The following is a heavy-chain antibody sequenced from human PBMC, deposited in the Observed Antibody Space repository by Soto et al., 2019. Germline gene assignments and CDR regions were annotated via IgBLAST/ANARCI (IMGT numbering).Heavy chain of an antibody. J-gene: IGHJ3*02. CDR2: ISSSSSYI. CDR1: GFTFRSYS. Sequence: EVQLVESGGGLVKPGGSLRLSCAASGFTFRSYSMNWVRQAPGKGLEWVSSISSSSSYIYYADSVKGRFTISRDNAKNSLYLQMNSLRAEDTAVYYCARMYYYDSSSYDAFDIWGQGTMVTVSS. CDR3: ARMYYYDSSSYDAFDI. D-gene: IGHD3-22*01. V-gene: IGHV3-21*01.